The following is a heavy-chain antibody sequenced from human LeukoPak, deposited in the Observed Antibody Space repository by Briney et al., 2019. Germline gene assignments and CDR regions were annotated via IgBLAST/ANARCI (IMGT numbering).Heavy chain of an antibody. D-gene: IGHD6-13*01. V-gene: IGHV3-7*01. J-gene: IGHJ3*02. CDR3: ARVLWLYSSSWILGGFDI. CDR1: GFTFSSYW. Sequence: GGSLRLSCAASGFTFSSYWMSWVRQAPGKGLEWVANTKQDGSEKYYVDSVKGRFTISRDNAKKSQYLQMNSLRAEDTAVYYCARVLWLYSSSWILGGFDIWGQGTMVTVSS. CDR2: TKQDGSEK.